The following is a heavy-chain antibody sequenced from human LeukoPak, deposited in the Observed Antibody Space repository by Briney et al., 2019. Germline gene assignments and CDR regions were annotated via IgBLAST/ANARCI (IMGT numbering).Heavy chain of an antibody. D-gene: IGHD1-1*01. CDR2: IRYDESDK. Sequence: PGGSLRLSCATSGFTFSHYGMHWVRQAPGRGLDWVAHIRYDESDKYYADSVKGRFTISRDISKNTVYLQMNSLRVEYTAVYYCAKDFNWAFDYWGQGTLVTVSS. CDR1: GFTFSHYG. J-gene: IGHJ4*02. V-gene: IGHV3-30*02. CDR3: AKDFNWAFDY.